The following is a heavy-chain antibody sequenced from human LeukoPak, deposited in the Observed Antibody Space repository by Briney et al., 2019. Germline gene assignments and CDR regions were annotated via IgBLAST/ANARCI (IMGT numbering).Heavy chain of an antibody. CDR3: AREGFWSGYHDY. D-gene: IGHD3-3*01. CDR1: GASISSYY. V-gene: IGHV4-59*01. J-gene: IGHJ4*02. Sequence: SETLSLTCTVSGASISSYYWTWLRQPPGKGLEWIGYVYYSGTTKYNPSLKSRLTISVDTSNNQFSLKLSSVTAADTAVYYCAREGFWSGYHDYWGQGTLVTVSS. CDR2: VYYSGTT.